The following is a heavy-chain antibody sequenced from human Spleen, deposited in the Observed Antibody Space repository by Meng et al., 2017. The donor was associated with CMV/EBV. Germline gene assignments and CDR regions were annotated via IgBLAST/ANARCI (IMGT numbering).Heavy chain of an antibody. CDR1: GFTFSCYA. CDR3: AKGYYYGMDV. CDR2: LNGLGGGI. Sequence: GESLKISCAASGFTFSCYAISWVRQSPGKGLQWLAVLNGLGGGITYADSVKGRFTISRDNSKNTVDLQMNSLRAEDTAVYYCAKGYYYGMDVWGQGTTVTVSS. V-gene: IGHV3-23*01. J-gene: IGHJ6*02.